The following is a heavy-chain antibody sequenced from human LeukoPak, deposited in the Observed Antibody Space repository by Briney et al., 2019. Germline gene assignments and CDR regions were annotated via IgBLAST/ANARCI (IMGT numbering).Heavy chain of an antibody. CDR2: IYFSGST. CDR3: AREDSSGWNIDY. CDR1: GGSISSYY. Sequence: PSETLSLTCTVSGGSISSYYWSWIRQPPGKGLEWIGYIYFSGSTNYNPSLKSRVTISVDTSKNQFSLKLSSVTAADTAVYYCAREDSSGWNIDYWGQGTLVTVSS. D-gene: IGHD6-19*01. J-gene: IGHJ4*02. V-gene: IGHV4-59*12.